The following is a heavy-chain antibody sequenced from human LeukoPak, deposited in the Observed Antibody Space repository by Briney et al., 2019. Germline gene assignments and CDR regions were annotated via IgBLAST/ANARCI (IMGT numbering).Heavy chain of an antibody. J-gene: IGHJ4*02. CDR3: AKRGKSLTGTKLYYFDQ. CDR1: GFTFGTYA. Sequence: PGGSLRLSCAASGFTFGTYAMSWVRQAPGKGLEWVSTIGVSVGNTYYADSVKGRFTISRDNPKNTLYLQMNSLRAEDTAVYYCAKRGKSLTGTKLYYFDQWGQGTLVTVSS. V-gene: IGHV3-23*01. CDR2: IGVSVGNT. D-gene: IGHD1-7*01.